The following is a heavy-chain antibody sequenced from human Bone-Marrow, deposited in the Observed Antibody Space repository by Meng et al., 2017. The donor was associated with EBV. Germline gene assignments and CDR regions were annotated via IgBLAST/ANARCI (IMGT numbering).Heavy chain of an antibody. D-gene: IGHD6-19*01. CDR3: ARPFPSWQSPRLDPFGA. CDR2: VHYTGST. CDR1: GDSISSFYY. Sequence: QVRLRESGPGQVTPSETASRPCTVSGDSISSFYYWGWIRQPPGRGLEWIGSVHYTGSTYYSPSLKSRVTVSVDTSKNQFSLRLTSVTAADTAVYYCARPFPSWQSPRLDPFGAWGQGTLVTVSS. V-gene: IGHV4-39*01. J-gene: IGHJ5*02.